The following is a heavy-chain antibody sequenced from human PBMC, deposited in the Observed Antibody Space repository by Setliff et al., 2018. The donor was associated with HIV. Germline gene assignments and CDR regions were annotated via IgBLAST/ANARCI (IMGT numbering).Heavy chain of an antibody. V-gene: IGHV4-38-2*02. CDR2: IYHSGIT. J-gene: IGHJ5*02. Sequence: PSETLSLTCAVSGYSISSGYYWGWIRQSPGKGLEWIGRIYHSGITYYNLSLKSRVTISVDTSKNQFSLKLTSVTAADTAAYYCARDGGLSITWEGPRSGFDPWGQGTLVTVSS. CDR1: GYSISSGYY. D-gene: IGHD1-26*01. CDR3: ARDGGLSITWEGPRSGFDP.